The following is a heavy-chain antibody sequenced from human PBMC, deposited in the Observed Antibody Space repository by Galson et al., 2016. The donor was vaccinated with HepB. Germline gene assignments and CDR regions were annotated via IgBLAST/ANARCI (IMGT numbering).Heavy chain of an antibody. CDR1: GFTFSSYA. D-gene: IGHD2-15*01. V-gene: IGHV3-23*01. CDR3: ARGGYCSAGGCYTTHFDH. J-gene: IGHJ4*02. Sequence: SLRLSCAASGFTFSSYAMDWVRQAPGKGLEWVSAISGSGGGTYYADSVKGRFTISRDNSKNTLYLQMSSLRAEDTAVYYCARGGYCSAGGCYTTHFDHWGQGTLVTVSS. CDR2: ISGSGGGT.